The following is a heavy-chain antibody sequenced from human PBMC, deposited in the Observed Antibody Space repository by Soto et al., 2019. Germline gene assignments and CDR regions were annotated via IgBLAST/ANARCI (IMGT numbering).Heavy chain of an antibody. D-gene: IGHD3-9*01. CDR1: GGSISSRNYY. CDR3: AGHYDVLTGYYSWFDP. V-gene: IGHV4-39*01. Sequence: PSETLSLTCTVSGGSISSRNYYWGWIRQPPGKGLEWIGSIYYSGSTYYNPSLKSRVTISVDTSKNQFSLKLSSVTAADTAVYYCAGHYDVLTGYYSWFDPWGQGTLVTVSS. CDR2: IYYSGST. J-gene: IGHJ5*02.